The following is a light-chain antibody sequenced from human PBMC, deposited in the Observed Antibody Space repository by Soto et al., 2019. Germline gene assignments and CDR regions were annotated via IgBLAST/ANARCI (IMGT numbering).Light chain of an antibody. V-gene: IGKV3-20*01. J-gene: IGKJ1*01. CDR3: QQYGGSPMT. Sequence: EIVLTQSPGTLSLSPGERATLSCRASQSVSNNYLAWYQQKPGQAPRLLIYGASSMATGIPDRFSGSGSGTEFTLTISRLEPEDFAVYYCQQYGGSPMTFGQGTKVEIK. CDR2: GAS. CDR1: QSVSNNY.